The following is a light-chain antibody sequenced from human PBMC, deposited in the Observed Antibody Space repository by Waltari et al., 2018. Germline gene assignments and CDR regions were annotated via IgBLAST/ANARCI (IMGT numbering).Light chain of an antibody. Sequence: ELVLTQSPGTLALSPGERATLSCRASQSVGRALAWYQQKPGQAPRLLIYDKSTRATGIPDRFSGSGSGTDFSLTISRVEPEDFAVYYCQMYVRLPVTFGQGTKVEVK. V-gene: IGKV3-20*01. CDR2: DKS. CDR1: QSVGRA. CDR3: QMYVRLPVT. J-gene: IGKJ1*01.